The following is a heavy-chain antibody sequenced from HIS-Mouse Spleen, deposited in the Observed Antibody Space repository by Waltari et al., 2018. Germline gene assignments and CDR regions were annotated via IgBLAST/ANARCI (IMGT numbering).Heavy chain of an antibody. CDR1: GGSISSSSYY. Sequence: QLQLQESGPGLVKPSETLSLTCTVSGGSISSSSYYWGWIRQPRGKGLEWIGSIYYSGSTSYNPSLKIRVTISVDTSKNQFSLKLSSVTAADTAVYYCAREIPYSSSWYDWYFDLWGRGTLVTVSS. V-gene: IGHV4-39*07. CDR2: IYYSGST. CDR3: AREIPYSSSWYDWYFDL. J-gene: IGHJ2*01. D-gene: IGHD6-13*01.